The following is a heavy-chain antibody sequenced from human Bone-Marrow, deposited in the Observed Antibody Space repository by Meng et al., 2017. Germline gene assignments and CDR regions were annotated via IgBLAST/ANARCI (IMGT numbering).Heavy chain of an antibody. J-gene: IGHJ3*02. CDR2: ISGSRGST. V-gene: IGHV3-23*01. CDR3: TIYTRGHI. Sequence: GGSLRLSCAASGFTFSSYAMSWVRQAPGKGLEWVSAISGSRGSTYYADSVKGRFTISRDDSENMAYLQMNSLETEDTALYYCTIYTRGHIWGQGSMVTVSS. D-gene: IGHD3-10*01. CDR1: GFTFSSYA.